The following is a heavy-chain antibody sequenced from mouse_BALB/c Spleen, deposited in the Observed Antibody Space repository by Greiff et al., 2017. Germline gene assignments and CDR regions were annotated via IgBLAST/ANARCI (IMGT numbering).Heavy chain of an antibody. J-gene: IGHJ2*01. Sequence: EVKVVESGGGLVKPGGSLKLSCAASGFTFSSYAMSWVRQSPEKRLEWVAEISSGGSYTYYPDTVTGRFTISRDNAKNTLYLEMSSLRSEDTAMYYCARVGGDGYFDYWGQGTTLTVSS. V-gene: IGHV5-9-4*01. D-gene: IGHD2-3*01. CDR1: GFTFSSYA. CDR3: ARVGGDGYFDY. CDR2: ISSGGSYT.